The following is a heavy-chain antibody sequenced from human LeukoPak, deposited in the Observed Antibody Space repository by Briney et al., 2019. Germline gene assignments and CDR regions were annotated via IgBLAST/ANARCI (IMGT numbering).Heavy chain of an antibody. Sequence: PSETLSLTCSVSGGSISSGDYYWSWIRQHPGKGLEWIGHIYYSGTTYNNPSLESRVTISVDTSKNQFSLKLSSVTAADTAVYYCARSTYGSGSYYNVGAFDIWGQGTMVTVSS. CDR1: GGSISSGDYY. CDR2: IYYSGTT. CDR3: ARSTYGSGSYYNVGAFDI. V-gene: IGHV4-31*03. D-gene: IGHD3-10*01. J-gene: IGHJ3*02.